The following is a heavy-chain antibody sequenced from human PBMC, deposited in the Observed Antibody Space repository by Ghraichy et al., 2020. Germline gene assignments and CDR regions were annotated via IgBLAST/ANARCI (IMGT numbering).Heavy chain of an antibody. J-gene: IGHJ4*02. V-gene: IGHV4-4*07. Sequence: SETLSLTCTVSGGSISSYYWSWIRQPAGKGLEWIGRIYIRGSTNYNPSLKSRVTMSVDTSRNQFSLKLSSVTAADTAVYYCATQNSMNHGYYFDYWGQGSLVTVSS. CDR1: GGSISSYY. D-gene: IGHD2/OR15-2a*01. CDR2: IYIRGST. CDR3: ATQNSMNHGYYFDY.